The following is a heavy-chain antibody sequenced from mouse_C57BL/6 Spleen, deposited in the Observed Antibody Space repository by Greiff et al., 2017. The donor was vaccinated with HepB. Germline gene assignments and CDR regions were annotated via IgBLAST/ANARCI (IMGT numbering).Heavy chain of an antibody. CDR3: ARFPDYYGSSYAMDY. CDR1: GYTFTSYG. J-gene: IGHJ4*01. V-gene: IGHV1-81*01. Sequence: VKLVESGAELARPGASVKLSCKASGYTFTSYGISWVKQRTGQGLEWIGEIYPRSGNTYYNEKFKGKATLTADKSSSTAYMELRSLTSEDSAVYFCARFPDYYGSSYAMDYWGQGTSVTVSS. D-gene: IGHD1-1*01. CDR2: IYPRSGNT.